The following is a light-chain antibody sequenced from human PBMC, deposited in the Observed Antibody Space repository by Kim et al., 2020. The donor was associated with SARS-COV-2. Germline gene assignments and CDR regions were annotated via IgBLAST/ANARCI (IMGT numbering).Light chain of an antibody. CDR1: QSVSSGY. CDR3: QQYETALFT. V-gene: IGKV3-20*01. CDR2: GAS. Sequence: SPGERATLSCRASQSVSSGYLAWYQQKPGQAPRLLIFGASSRATGIPDRFSGSGSGTDFTLTISRLEPEDLAVYYCQQYETALFTFGPGTKVDIK. J-gene: IGKJ3*01.